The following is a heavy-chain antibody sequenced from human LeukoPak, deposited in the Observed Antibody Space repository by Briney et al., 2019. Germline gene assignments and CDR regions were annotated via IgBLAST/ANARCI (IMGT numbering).Heavy chain of an antibody. Sequence: GGSLRLSCAASGFTFSSYAMSWVRQAPGRGLEWVSGISGSGGSTYYADSVKGRFTISRDNSKNTLYLQMNSLRAEDTAEYYCAKKSYGGSDYWGQGTLVTVSS. CDR2: ISGSGGST. J-gene: IGHJ4*02. V-gene: IGHV3-23*01. CDR3: AKKSYGGSDY. D-gene: IGHD4-23*01. CDR1: GFTFSSYA.